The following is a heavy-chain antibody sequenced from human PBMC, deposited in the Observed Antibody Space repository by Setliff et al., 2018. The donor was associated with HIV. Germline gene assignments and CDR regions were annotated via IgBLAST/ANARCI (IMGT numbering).Heavy chain of an antibody. D-gene: IGHD1-26*01. J-gene: IGHJ6*03. Sequence: APVKVSCKASGYIFTSYDINWVRQATGQGLEWMGWMNPNSGNTGYAQKLQGRVTITRNTSINTAYMELSSLRSEDTAVYYCARGYLISGTQKSYYMDVWGKGTTVTVSS. CDR2: MNPNSGNT. CDR1: GYIFTSYD. V-gene: IGHV1-8*03. CDR3: ARGYLISGTQKSYYMDV.